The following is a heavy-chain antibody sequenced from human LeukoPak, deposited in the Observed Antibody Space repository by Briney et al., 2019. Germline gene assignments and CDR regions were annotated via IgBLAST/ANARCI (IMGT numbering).Heavy chain of an antibody. CDR1: GFTFSSYG. CDR2: INSGGITT. CDR3: ARDLRGFDY. V-gene: IGHV3-74*01. J-gene: IGHJ4*02. Sequence: GSLRLSCAASGFTFSSYGMNWVRQAPGKGLVWVSRINSGGITTTYADSVKGRFTISRDNAKNTLYLQMNSLRDEDTAVYYCARDLRGFDYWGQGTLVTVSS.